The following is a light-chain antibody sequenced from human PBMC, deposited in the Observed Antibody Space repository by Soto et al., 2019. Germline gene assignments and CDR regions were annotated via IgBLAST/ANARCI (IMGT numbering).Light chain of an antibody. Sequence: DIQMTQSPSSLSASVGDRVTMTCRASQYINTYLNWYQQKPGKAPKVLIYAASWLQSGVPSRFSGSGAGTDFTLTIDNLQPEDFGVYYCQQTFSTPRSTFGQGTKLEIK. CDR1: QYINTY. J-gene: IGKJ2*01. CDR2: AAS. V-gene: IGKV1-39*01. CDR3: QQTFSTPRST.